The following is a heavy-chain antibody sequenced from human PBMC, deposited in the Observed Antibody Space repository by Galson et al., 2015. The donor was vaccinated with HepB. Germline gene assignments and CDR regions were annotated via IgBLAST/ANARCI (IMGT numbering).Heavy chain of an antibody. CDR3: ARAGYGGNSRDDAFDI. V-gene: IGHV4-39*01. J-gene: IGHJ3*02. Sequence: ETLSLTCTVSGGSISSSSYYWGWIRQPPGKGLEWIGSIYYSGSTYYNPSLKSRVTISVDTSKNQFSLKLSSVTAADTAVYYCARAGYGGNSRDDAFDIWGQGTMVTVSS. CDR2: IYYSGST. D-gene: IGHD4-23*01. CDR1: GGSISSSSYY.